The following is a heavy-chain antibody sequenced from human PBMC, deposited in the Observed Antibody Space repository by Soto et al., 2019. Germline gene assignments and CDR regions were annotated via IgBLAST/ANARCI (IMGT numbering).Heavy chain of an antibody. CDR3: ARDSVGVRYYYYGMDV. V-gene: IGHV4-30-4*01. CDR1: GGSISSGDYY. Sequence: PSETLSLTCTVSGGSISSGDYYWSWIRQPPGKGLERIGYIYYSGSTYYNPSLKSRVTISVDTSKNQFSLKPSSVTAADTAVYYCARDSVGVRYYYYGMDVWGQGTTVTVPS. D-gene: IGHD3-10*01. J-gene: IGHJ6*02. CDR2: IYYSGST.